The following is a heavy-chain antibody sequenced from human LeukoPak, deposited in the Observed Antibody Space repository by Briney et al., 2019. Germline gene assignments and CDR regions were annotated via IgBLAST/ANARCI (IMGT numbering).Heavy chain of an antibody. D-gene: IGHD3-22*01. J-gene: IGHJ4*02. CDR2: INPNSGGT. Sequence: GASVKVSCKASGYTFTGYYMHWVRQAPGQGLEWMGWINPNSGGTNYAQKFQGRVTMTRDTSISTAYMELSRLRSDDTAVYYCARARPYYYDSSGYPYYFDYWGQGTLVTVSS. CDR1: GYTFTGYY. CDR3: ARARPYYYDSSGYPYYFDY. V-gene: IGHV1-2*02.